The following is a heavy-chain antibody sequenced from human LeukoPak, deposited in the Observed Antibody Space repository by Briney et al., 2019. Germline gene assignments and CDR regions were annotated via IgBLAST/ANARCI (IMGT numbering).Heavy chain of an antibody. D-gene: IGHD5-18*01. CDR2: ISAYNGNT. CDR3: ARLEDTAMGGWFDP. J-gene: IGHJ5*02. Sequence: VASVKVSCKASGYTFTSYGISWVRQAPGQGLEWMGWISAYNGNTNYAQKLQGRVTMTTDTSTSTAYMELRSLRSGDTAVYYCARLEDTAMGGWFDPWGQGTLVTVSS. V-gene: IGHV1-18*01. CDR1: GYTFTSYG.